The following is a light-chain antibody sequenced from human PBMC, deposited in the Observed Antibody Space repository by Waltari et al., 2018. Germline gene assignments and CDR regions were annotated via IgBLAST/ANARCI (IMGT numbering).Light chain of an antibody. CDR3: QSYDSSLSGVI. V-gene: IGLV1-40*01. J-gene: IGLJ2*01. CDR1: SSNIGAGYD. CDR2: GNN. Sequence: PPSVSGAPGQRITISCTGTSSNIGAGYDVHWYLQLPGTAPKLLILGNNNRPSGVPDRFSASKSDTSASLAITGLQAEDEADYYCQSYDSSLSGVIFGGGTKLTVL.